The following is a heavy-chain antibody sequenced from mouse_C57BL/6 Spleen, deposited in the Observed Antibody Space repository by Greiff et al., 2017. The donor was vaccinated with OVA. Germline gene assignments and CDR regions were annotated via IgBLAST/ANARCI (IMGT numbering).Heavy chain of an antibody. CDR3: ARCDYDRSKGFFAY. V-gene: IGHV1-52*01. J-gene: IGHJ3*01. CDR2: IDPSDSET. CDR1: GYTFTSYW. D-gene: IGHD2-4*01. Sequence: QVQLKEPGAELVRPGSSVKLSCKASGYTFTSYWMHWVKQRPIQGLEWIGNIDPSDSETPYNQKFKDKATLTVDKSSSTAYMQLRSLTSEDSAVYYCARCDYDRSKGFFAYWGQGTLVTVSA.